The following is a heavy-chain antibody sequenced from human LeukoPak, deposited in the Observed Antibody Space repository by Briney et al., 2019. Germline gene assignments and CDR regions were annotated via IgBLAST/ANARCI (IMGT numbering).Heavy chain of an antibody. CDR1: GDSITRRSDY. D-gene: IGHD3-10*01. CDR2: IYYSGSS. Sequence: SETLTLTCTVTGDSITRRSDYWGWVRQPPGKGLEWIGSIYYSGSSYYNPSFKIRVTISVDTSRTQFYLQLGYVTAADTAVYYCARRESVLGTPGLNDFFDDWGQGSLVSVSS. J-gene: IGHJ4*02. CDR3: ARRESVLGTPGLNDFFDD. V-gene: IGHV4-39*01.